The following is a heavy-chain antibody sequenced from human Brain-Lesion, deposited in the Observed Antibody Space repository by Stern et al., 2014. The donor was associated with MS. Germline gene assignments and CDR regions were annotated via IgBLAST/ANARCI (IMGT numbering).Heavy chain of an antibody. CDR2: ISSTTTYI. J-gene: IGHJ6*02. D-gene: IGHD4-17*01. V-gene: IGHV3-21*01. CDR3: ARGYGDANYRGLDV. Sequence: EVQLVESGGGLVKRGGSLRLSSAASGFRLSPYSVSWVRQAPGKGLEWVSSISSTTTYIYYVDSVKGRFTISRDNAKNSVFLQMNGLGADDTAVYYCARGYGDANYRGLDVWGQGTTVTVSS. CDR1: GFRLSPYS.